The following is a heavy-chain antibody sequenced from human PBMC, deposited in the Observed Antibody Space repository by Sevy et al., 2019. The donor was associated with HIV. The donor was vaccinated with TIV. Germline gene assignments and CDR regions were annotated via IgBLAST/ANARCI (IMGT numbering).Heavy chain of an antibody. CDR2: INPNSGGT. CDR3: AREATDYSSSSGSESYYGMDV. D-gene: IGHD6-6*01. CDR1: GYTFTGYY. V-gene: IGHV1-2*02. J-gene: IGHJ6*02. Sequence: ASVKVSCKASGYTFTGYYMHWVRQAPGQGLEWMGWINPNSGGTNHAQKFQGRVTMTRDTSISTAYMELSRLRSDDTAIYYCAREATDYSSSSGSESYYGMDVWGQGTTVTVSS.